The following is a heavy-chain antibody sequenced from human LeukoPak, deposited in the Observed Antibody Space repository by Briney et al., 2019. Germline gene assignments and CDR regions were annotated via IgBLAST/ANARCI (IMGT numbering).Heavy chain of an antibody. CDR2: IKQDGSEK. Sequence: GGSLRLSCAASGFTFSSYWMSWVRQAPGKGLEWVANIKQDGSEKYYVDSVKGRFTISRDNAKNSLYLQMNSLRAEDTAVYYCAREVEWELPPHDYYYYYMDVWGKGTTVTVSS. D-gene: IGHD1-26*01. CDR1: GFTFSSYW. V-gene: IGHV3-7*01. CDR3: AREVEWELPPHDYYYYYMDV. J-gene: IGHJ6*03.